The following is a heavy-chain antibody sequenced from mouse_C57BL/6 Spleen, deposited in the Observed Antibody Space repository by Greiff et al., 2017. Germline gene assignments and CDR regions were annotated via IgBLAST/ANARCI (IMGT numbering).Heavy chain of an antibody. D-gene: IGHD2-3*01. Sequence: EVLLVESGPELVKPGASVTLSCKASGYSFTDYNMNWVKQSNGKSLEWIGVINPNYGTTSYNQKFKGKATLTVDQSSSTAYMQLNSLTSEDSAVYYYARSGDGFYAMDYWGQGTSVTVSS. CDR3: ARSGDGFYAMDY. CDR2: INPNYGTT. J-gene: IGHJ4*01. V-gene: IGHV1-39*01. CDR1: GYSFTDYN.